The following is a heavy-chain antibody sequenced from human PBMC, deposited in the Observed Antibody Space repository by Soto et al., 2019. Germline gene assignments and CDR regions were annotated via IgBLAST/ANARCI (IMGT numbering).Heavy chain of an antibody. V-gene: IGHV3-23*01. Sequence: PGGSLRLSCAASGFTRSSRDNHAMSWVRQAPGKGPEWISTISSDGSNRHYADSVLGRFTISRDSSRNTVNLLMNSLRAADTAVYFCAKGMANTVFGVDTLFDYWGQGTLVTVSS. J-gene: IGHJ4*02. CDR2: ISSDGSNR. CDR1: GFTRSSRDNHA. D-gene: IGHD3-3*01. CDR3: AKGMANTVFGVDTLFDY.